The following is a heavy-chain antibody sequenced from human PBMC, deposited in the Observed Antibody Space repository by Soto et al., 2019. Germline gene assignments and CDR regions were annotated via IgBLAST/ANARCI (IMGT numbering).Heavy chain of an antibody. CDR1: GFSISSGGYY. V-gene: IGHV4-31*03. J-gene: IGHJ6*02. CDR2: TYYSGST. CDR3: ARVCGGDCHYGMDV. Sequence: SETLSLTCTFSGFSISSGGYYWSWIRQHPGKGLEWIGYTYYSGSTYYNPSLKSRVTISVDTSKNQFSLKLSSVTAADTAVYYCARVCGGDCHYGMDVWGQGTTVTVSS. D-gene: IGHD2-21*02.